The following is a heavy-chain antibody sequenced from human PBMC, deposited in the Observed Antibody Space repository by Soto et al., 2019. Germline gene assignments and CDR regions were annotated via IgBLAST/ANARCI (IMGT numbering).Heavy chain of an antibody. CDR3: GHDAVVKIVGARHFDY. Sequence: GGSLRLSCAASGFTFSSYSMSWVRQAPGKGREWVSAISGRGGSTYYADSVTGRFTISRDKSNNTPYLQMNSLRAEDAAVYYCGHDAVVKIVGARHFDYWGQGTLVTVPS. D-gene: IGHD1-26*01. V-gene: IGHV3-23*01. CDR2: ISGRGGST. J-gene: IGHJ4*02. CDR1: GFTFSSYS.